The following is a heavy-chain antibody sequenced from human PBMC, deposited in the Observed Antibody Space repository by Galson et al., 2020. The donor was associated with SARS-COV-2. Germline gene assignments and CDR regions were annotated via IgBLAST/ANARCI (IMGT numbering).Heavy chain of an antibody. J-gene: IGHJ6*02. CDR1: GFTFSSYW. CDR3: ARDRQTYYDCCCGSCFTDLSVNYCYYGMDV. V-gene: IGHV3-74*01. CDR2: INSDGSST. Sequence: GGSLRLSCAASGFTFSSYWMHWVRQAPGKGLVWVSRINSDGSSTSYADSVKGRFTISRDNAKNTLYLQMNSLRAEDTAVYYCARDRQTYYDCCCGSCFTDLSVNYCYYGMDVWGQGTTFTVSS. D-gene: IGHD3-3*01.